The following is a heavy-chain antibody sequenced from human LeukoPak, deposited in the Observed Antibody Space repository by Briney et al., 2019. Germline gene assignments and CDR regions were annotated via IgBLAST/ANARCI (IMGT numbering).Heavy chain of an antibody. CDR2: ISGVGGST. V-gene: IGHV3-23*01. J-gene: IGHJ4*02. D-gene: IGHD6-13*01. Sequence: PGGSLRLSCAASGFTVSSNYMSWVRQAPGKGLEWVSAISGVGGSTYYADSVKGRFTISRDNSKSTLYLQINSLRAEDTAIYYCAKEDAGYSSDFWGQGTLVTVSS. CDR1: GFTVSSNY. CDR3: AKEDAGYSSDF.